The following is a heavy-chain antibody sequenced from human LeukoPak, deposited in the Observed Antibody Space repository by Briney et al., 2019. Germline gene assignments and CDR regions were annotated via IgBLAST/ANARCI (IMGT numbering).Heavy chain of an antibody. CDR2: MNPNSGNT. D-gene: IGHD5-12*01. Sequence: ASVKVSCKASGYTFTSYDINWVRRATGQGLEWMGWMNPNSGNTGYAQKFQGRVTITRNTSISTAYMELSSLRSEDTAVYYCARAGGGYSGYDLFDYWGQGTLVTVSS. V-gene: IGHV1-8*03. J-gene: IGHJ4*02. CDR3: ARAGGGYSGYDLFDY. CDR1: GYTFTSYD.